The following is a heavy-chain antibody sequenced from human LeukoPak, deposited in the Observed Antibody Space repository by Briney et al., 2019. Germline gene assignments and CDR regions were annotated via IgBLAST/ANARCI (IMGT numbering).Heavy chain of an antibody. Sequence: PSETLSLTCAVYGGSFSGYYWSWIRQPPGKGLEWTGEINHSGSTNYNPSLKSRVTISVDTSKNQFSLKLSSVTAADTAVYYCRSYGYEVDYWGQGTLVTVSS. J-gene: IGHJ4*02. CDR2: INHSGST. CDR1: GGSFSGYY. D-gene: IGHD5-18*01. CDR3: RSYGYEVDY. V-gene: IGHV4-34*01.